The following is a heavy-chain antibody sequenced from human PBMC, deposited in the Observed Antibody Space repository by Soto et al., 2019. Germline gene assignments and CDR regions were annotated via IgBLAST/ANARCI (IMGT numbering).Heavy chain of an antibody. J-gene: IGHJ6*02. Sequence: GGSLRLSCAASGFTFSSYGMHWVRQAPGKGLERVAVIWYDGSNKYYADSVKGRFTISRDNSKNTLYLQMNSLRAEDTAVYYCARVLRGFWSGYYYYYYGMDVWGQGTTVTVSS. CDR2: IWYDGSNK. V-gene: IGHV3-33*01. D-gene: IGHD3-3*01. CDR1: GFTFSSYG. CDR3: ARVLRGFWSGYYYYYYGMDV.